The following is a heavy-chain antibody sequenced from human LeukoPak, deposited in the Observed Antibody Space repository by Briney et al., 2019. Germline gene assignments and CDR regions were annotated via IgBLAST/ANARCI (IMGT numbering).Heavy chain of an antibody. CDR1: GGSISSTTYY. Sequence: SETLSLTCTVSGGSISSTTYYWGRIRQPPGQGLEWIGSIYYSGSTYYNPSLKSRVTVSVDTSKNQLPLKLSSVTAADTAVYYCARYSGLPRAMDYWGQGTLVTVSS. D-gene: IGHD5/OR15-5a*01. V-gene: IGHV4-39*01. CDR2: IYYSGST. J-gene: IGHJ4*02. CDR3: ARYSGLPRAMDY.